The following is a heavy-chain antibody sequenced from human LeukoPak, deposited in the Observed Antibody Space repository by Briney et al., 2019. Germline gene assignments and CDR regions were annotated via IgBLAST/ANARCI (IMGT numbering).Heavy chain of an antibody. CDR3: ARVYDSSGYYDY. CDR1: GYTFTGYY. Sequence: GASVKVSCKASGYTFTGYYMHWVRQAPGQGLAWMGRINPNSGGTNYAQKFQGRVTMTRDTSISTAYMELSRLRSDDTAVYYCARVYDSSGYYDYWGQGTLVTVSS. CDR2: INPNSGGT. J-gene: IGHJ4*02. D-gene: IGHD3-22*01. V-gene: IGHV1-2*06.